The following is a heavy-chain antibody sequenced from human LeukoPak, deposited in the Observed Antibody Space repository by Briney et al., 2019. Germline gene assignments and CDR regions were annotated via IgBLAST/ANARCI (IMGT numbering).Heavy chain of an antibody. V-gene: IGHV3-21*01. CDR2: MISSSNDV. Sequence: PGGSLRLSCAASGFTFSTYTMNWVRQAPGKGLEWVSSMISSSNDVYYADSVKGRFTISRDNGKKSLYLQMNSLRAEGTAVYYCAKGGSSGWYGLYYFDYWGQGTLVTVSS. CDR1: GFTFSTYT. CDR3: AKGGSSGWYGLYYFDY. J-gene: IGHJ4*02. D-gene: IGHD6-19*01.